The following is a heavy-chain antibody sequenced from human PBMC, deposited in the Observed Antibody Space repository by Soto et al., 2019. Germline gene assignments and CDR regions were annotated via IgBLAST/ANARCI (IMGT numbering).Heavy chain of an antibody. D-gene: IGHD6-6*01. J-gene: IGHJ4*02. CDR2: IYYTGST. CDR1: GGSVSSDNYY. CDR3: AREFSNSPEAFDS. Sequence: NPSETLSLTCTVSGGSVSSDNYYWSWIRQPPGRGLEWIGYIYYTGSTNYNPSLKSRVSISADTSRNQFSLKLSSVTAADTAVYYCAREFSNSPEAFDSWGQGSLVTVSS. V-gene: IGHV4-61*01.